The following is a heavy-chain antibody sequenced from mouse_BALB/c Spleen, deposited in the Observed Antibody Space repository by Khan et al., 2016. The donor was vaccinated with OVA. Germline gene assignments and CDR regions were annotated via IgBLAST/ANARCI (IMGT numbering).Heavy chain of an antibody. J-gene: IGHJ4*01. D-gene: IGHD2-10*01. V-gene: IGHV2-6-1*01. CDR2: IWSDGST. Sequence: QVQLKESGPGLVAPSQSLSIKSTIPGFYLPNNGIHGVRQPPGKGLEWLAVIWSDGSTTYNSVLKSRPSIRKDTSKSQVFLKMNSLQTDDTAMYYCARQPYYHYYVMDYWGQGTSVTVSS. CDR3: ARQPYYHYYVMDY. CDR1: GFYLPNNG.